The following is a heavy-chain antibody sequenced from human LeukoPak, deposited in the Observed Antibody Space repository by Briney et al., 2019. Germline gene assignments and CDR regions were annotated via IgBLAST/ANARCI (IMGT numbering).Heavy chain of an antibody. CDR3: ARLRDDSNGYYLIDY. Sequence: ASVKVSCKASGYTFTGYYMHWVRQAPGQGLEWMGWINPNSGGTNYAQKFQGRVTMTRDTSISTAYMELSRLRSDDTAVYYCARLRDDSNGYYLIDYWGQGTLVTVSS. J-gene: IGHJ4*02. V-gene: IGHV1-2*02. D-gene: IGHD3-22*01. CDR1: GYTFTGYY. CDR2: INPNSGGT.